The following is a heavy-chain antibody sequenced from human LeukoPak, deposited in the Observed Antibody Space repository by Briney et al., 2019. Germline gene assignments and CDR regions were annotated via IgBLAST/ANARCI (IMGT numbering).Heavy chain of an antibody. CDR3: ARLSRGPNTVLGLVPIGWFDP. J-gene: IGHJ5*02. CDR1: GDSFATYA. CDR2: IHPDDSDS. Sequence: GESLKISCKASGDSFATYAIGWLRQTPGKGLEWMGLIHPDDSDSRYSPSFQGHVTISGDKSINTAYLQWSSLKASDTAIYYCARLSRGPNTVLGLVPIGWFDPWGQGTLVTVSS. D-gene: IGHD4-11*01. V-gene: IGHV5-51*01.